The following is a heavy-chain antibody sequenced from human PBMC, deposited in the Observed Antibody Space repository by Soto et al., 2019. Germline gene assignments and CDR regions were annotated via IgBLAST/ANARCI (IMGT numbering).Heavy chain of an antibody. J-gene: IGHJ4*02. Sequence: ASVKVSCKASGYTFTGYYMHWVRQAPGQGLEWMGWINPNSGGTNYAQKFQGWVTMTRDTSISTAYMELSRLRSDDTAVYYCARGIGYDFWSGYSFPRFDYWGQGTLVTVSS. CDR3: ARGIGYDFWSGYSFPRFDY. V-gene: IGHV1-2*04. CDR2: INPNSGGT. CDR1: GYTFTGYY. D-gene: IGHD3-3*01.